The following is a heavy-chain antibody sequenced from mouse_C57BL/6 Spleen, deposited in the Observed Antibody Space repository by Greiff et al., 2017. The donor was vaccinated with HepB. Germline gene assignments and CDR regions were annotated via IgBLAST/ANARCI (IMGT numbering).Heavy chain of an antibody. CDR1: GYTFTSYW. V-gene: IGHV1-55*01. D-gene: IGHD1-1*01. CDR2: IYPGSGST. J-gene: IGHJ2*01. Sequence: QVQLQQPGAELVKPGASVKMSCKASGYTFTSYWITWVKQRPGQGLEWIGDIYPGSGSTNYNEKFKSKATLTVDTSSSTAYMQLSSLTSEDSAVYYCARWTTVVATPFDYWGQGTTLTVSS. CDR3: ARWTTVVATPFDY.